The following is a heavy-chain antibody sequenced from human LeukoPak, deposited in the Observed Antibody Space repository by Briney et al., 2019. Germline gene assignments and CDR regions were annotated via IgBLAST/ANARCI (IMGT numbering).Heavy chain of an antibody. CDR2: IKSKSDGETT. Sequence: PGGSLRLSCAVSGFNFSKAWMSWVRQSPGKGLEWVGRIKSKSDGETTNHAAPVKGRFIISRDDSRNMLYLQMNSLRAEDTAVYYCARDGDILTGYNPTYWGQGTLVTVSS. J-gene: IGHJ4*02. D-gene: IGHD3-9*01. V-gene: IGHV3-15*01. CDR1: GFNFSKAW. CDR3: ARDGDILTGYNPTY.